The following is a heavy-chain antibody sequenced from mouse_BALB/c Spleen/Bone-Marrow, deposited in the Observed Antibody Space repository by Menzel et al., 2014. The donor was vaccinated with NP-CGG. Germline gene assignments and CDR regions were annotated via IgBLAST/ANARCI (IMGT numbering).Heavy chain of an antibody. CDR3: ARLEGNYGSTFAY. CDR2: IHPSDTET. D-gene: IGHD1-1*01. Sequence: QVQLQQPGAELVRPGASVKLSCKASGYSFTSYWMNWVKQRPGQGLEWTGMIHPSDTETRLNQRFKDKATLTVDKSSSTAYMQLSSPTSEDSAVYYCARLEGNYGSTFAYWGQGTLVTVSA. V-gene: IGHV1-61*01. CDR1: GYSFTSYW. J-gene: IGHJ3*01.